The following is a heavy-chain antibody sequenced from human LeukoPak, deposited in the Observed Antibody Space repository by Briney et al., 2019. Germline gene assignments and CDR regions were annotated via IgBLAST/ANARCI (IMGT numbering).Heavy chain of an antibody. V-gene: IGHV1-46*01. D-gene: IGHD3-22*01. CDR3: ARYSVDSSGYYRYYFDY. J-gene: IGHJ4*02. CDR1: GYTFTTYY. CDR2: INPSGGST. Sequence: GASVKVSCKASGYTFTTYYMHWVRQAPGQGLEWMGIINPSGGSTSYAQKFQGRATMTRDTSTSTVYMELSSLRSEDTAVYYCARYSVDSSGYYRYYFDYWGQGTLVTVSS.